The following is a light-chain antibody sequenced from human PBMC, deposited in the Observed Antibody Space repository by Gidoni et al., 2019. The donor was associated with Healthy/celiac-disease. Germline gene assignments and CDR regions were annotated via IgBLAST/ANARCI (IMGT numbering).Light chain of an antibody. CDR1: QSVSSN. CDR2: GAS. CDR3: QQYNNWPWT. J-gene: IGKJ1*01. Sequence: EIVMTQSPATLSVSPGERATRSCRASQSVSSNLAWYQQKPGQAPRLLIYGASTRATGIPARFSGSGSGTEFTLTIRSLQSEDFAVYYCQQYNNWPWTFGYXAKVEIK. V-gene: IGKV3-15*01.